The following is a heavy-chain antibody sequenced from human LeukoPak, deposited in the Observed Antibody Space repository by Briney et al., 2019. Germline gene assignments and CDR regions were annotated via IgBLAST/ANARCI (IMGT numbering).Heavy chain of an antibody. Sequence: GASVKVSCQASVYTFTCYYMHWVRQAPGQGLAWMGWINPNSCGTNFLRKFQGRVTMNRDTSISTAYMSLSRLRSNDTAVYYCARGPSLGYFDWVNTYYFDYWGQGTLVTVSS. V-gene: IGHV1-2*02. CDR1: VYTFTCYY. J-gene: IGHJ4*02. CDR2: INPNSCGT. CDR3: ARGPSLGYFDWVNTYYFDY. D-gene: IGHD3-9*01.